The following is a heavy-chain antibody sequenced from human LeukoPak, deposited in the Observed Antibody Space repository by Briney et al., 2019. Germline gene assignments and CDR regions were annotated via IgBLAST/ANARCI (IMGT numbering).Heavy chain of an antibody. CDR3: ASPSSGSYPSYYYYGMDV. J-gene: IGHJ6*02. Sequence: ASVKVSCKASGYTFTSYDINWVRQATGQGLEWMGWMNPNSGNTGYAQKFQGRVTMTRNTSISTAYMELSSLRPEDTAVYYCASPSSGSYPSYYYYGMDVWGQGTTVTVSS. CDR2: MNPNSGNT. D-gene: IGHD1-26*01. CDR1: GYTFTSYD. V-gene: IGHV1-8*01.